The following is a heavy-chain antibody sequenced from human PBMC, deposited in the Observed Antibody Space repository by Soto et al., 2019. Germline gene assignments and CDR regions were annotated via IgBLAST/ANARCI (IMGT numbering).Heavy chain of an antibody. CDR3: AREGRRSFRFREYDYGVDV. V-gene: IGHV4-59*01. J-gene: IGHJ6*02. CDR1: GDSISDYY. D-gene: IGHD3-10*01. Sequence: SETLSLTCTGSGDSISDYYWNWIREAPGKGLEWIGFINYSGSTNYNPSLKSRVTISVDRSKNQFSLKLSSVTAADTAVYYCAREGRRSFRFREYDYGVDVWGQGTTVTVSS. CDR2: INYSGST.